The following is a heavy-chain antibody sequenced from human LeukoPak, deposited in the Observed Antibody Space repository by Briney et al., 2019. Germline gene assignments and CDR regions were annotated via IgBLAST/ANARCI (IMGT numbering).Heavy chain of an antibody. CDR1: GFTFSSYS. Sequence: AGGSLRLSCAASGFTFSSYSMNWVRQAPGKGLEWVSSISSSSSYIYYADSVKGRFTISRDNSKNTLYLQMNSLRAEDTAVYYCAKVATRLRFLEWLPNWFDPWGQGTLVTVSS. V-gene: IGHV3-21*04. J-gene: IGHJ5*02. D-gene: IGHD3-3*01. CDR3: AKVATRLRFLEWLPNWFDP. CDR2: ISSSSSYI.